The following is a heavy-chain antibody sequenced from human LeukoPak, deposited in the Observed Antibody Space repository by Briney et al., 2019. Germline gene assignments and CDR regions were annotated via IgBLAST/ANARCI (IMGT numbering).Heavy chain of an antibody. D-gene: IGHD6-19*01. J-gene: IGHJ4*02. CDR2: IGGSDGST. CDR3: AKMSVAGTNFDY. Sequence: PGGPLRLSCAASGFTFSSYAMSWVRQAPGKGLEWVSAIGGSDGSTYYADSVKGRFSISRDNSKNTLYLQMDSLRAEDTAVYYCAKMSVAGTNFDYWGQGTLVTVSS. V-gene: IGHV3-23*01. CDR1: GFTFSSYA.